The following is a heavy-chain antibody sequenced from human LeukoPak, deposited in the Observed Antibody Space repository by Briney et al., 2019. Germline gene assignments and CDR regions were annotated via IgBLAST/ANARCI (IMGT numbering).Heavy chain of an antibody. Sequence: ASVKVSCKASGYTFTGYYMHWVRQAPGQGLEWMGWINPNSGGTNYAQKFQGRVTMTRDTSISTAYMELSRLRSDDTAAYYCARGGERRGYSGYDYAWNYGMDVWGQGTTVTVSS. D-gene: IGHD5-12*01. V-gene: IGHV1-2*02. J-gene: IGHJ6*02. CDR2: INPNSGGT. CDR3: ARGGERRGYSGYDYAWNYGMDV. CDR1: GYTFTGYY.